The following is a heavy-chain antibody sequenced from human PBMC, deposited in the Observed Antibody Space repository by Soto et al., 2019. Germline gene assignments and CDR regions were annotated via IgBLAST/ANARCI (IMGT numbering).Heavy chain of an antibody. CDR3: ARDYYRFNSGYGFSMDV. Sequence: LRLSCAASGFTFSTYWMTWFRQAPGKGLEWVANIKQDGSEKYYADSVKGRFTISRDNSKNTLYLQMNSLRAEDTAVYYCARDYYRFNSGYGFSMDVWGQGTTVTVSS. J-gene: IGHJ6*02. CDR2: IKQDGSEK. D-gene: IGHD5-12*01. V-gene: IGHV3-7*01. CDR1: GFTFSTYW.